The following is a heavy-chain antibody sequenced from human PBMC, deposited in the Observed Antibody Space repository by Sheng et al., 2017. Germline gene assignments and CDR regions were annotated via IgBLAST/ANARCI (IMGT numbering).Heavy chain of an antibody. J-gene: IGHJ4*02. Sequence: EVQLVESGGGLVQPGGSLRVSCVASGFSFRSYSMNWVRQAPGKGLEWISYINSRSSTIYYADSVKGRFTISRDNAKNSLYLQMNNLRAEDTAVYYCARVPSYCWGDDCYAFDYWGQGTLVTVSS. D-gene: IGHD2-21*02. CDR3: ARVPSYCWGDDCYAFDY. V-gene: IGHV3-48*01. CDR1: GFSFRSYS. CDR2: INSRSSTI.